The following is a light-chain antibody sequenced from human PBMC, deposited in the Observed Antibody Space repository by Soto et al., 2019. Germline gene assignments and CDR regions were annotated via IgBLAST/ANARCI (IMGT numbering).Light chain of an antibody. J-gene: IGKJ4*01. V-gene: IGKV1-33*01. CDR2: DAY. CDR3: QQCDSLPLT. CDR1: QDIDNC. Sequence: DIQMTQSPSSLSASVGDRVTITCQASQDIDNCLNWYQQKPGQAPKLLISDAYIYETGVPSRFRGSGSGTDFTFTIRGLQTEDVATFYCQQCDSLPLTFGGGTRVQIK.